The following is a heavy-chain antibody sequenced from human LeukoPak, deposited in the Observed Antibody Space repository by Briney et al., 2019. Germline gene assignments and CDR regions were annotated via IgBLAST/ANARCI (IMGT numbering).Heavy chain of an antibody. V-gene: IGHV1-2*02. Sequence: ASVKVSCKAXGYTFTGYYXXXXXXXPGQXXEWMGWINPNSGGTNYAQKFQGRVTXXXXTSISTAYMELSRLRSDDTAVYYCAGERGLIFDYWGQGTLVTVSS. D-gene: IGHD2/OR15-2a*01. CDR3: AGERGLIFDY. CDR2: INPNSGGT. CDR1: GYTFTGYY. J-gene: IGHJ4*02.